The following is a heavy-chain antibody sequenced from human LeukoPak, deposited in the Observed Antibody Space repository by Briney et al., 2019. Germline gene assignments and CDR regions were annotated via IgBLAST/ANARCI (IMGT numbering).Heavy chain of an antibody. D-gene: IGHD3-3*01. Sequence: GGSLRLSCAASGFTFGDHIMNWVRQLPGKRLEWVAYVSGSGSTVYYADSVKGRFTISRDNAKNSLYLQMNSLRAEDTAVYYCTRDNPFGAYWGQGTLVTVSS. CDR3: TRDNPFGAY. V-gene: IGHV3-48*04. CDR2: VSGSGSTV. CDR1: GFTFGDHI. J-gene: IGHJ1*01.